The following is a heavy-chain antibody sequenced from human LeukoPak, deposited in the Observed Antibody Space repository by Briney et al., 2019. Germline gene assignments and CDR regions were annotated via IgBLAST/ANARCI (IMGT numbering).Heavy chain of an antibody. CDR1: GYTFSNYG. D-gene: IGHD1-26*01. CDR2: ISSYNDNT. CDR3: ARVSRSGSYFGAFEI. Sequence: GASVKVSCKASGYTFSNYGISWVRQAPGQGLEWMGWISSYNDNTNYAQKLQGRVTMTTDTSTSTAYMELRSLRSDDTAVYYCARVSRSGSYFGAFEIWGQGTMVTVSS. V-gene: IGHV1-18*01. J-gene: IGHJ3*02.